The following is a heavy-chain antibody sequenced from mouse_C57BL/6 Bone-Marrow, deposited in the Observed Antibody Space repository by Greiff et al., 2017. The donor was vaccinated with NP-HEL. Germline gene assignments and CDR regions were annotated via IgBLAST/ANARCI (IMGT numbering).Heavy chain of an antibody. CDR2: IRHTANGNTS. D-gene: IGHD2-1*01. J-gene: IGHJ1*03. V-gene: IGHV7-3*01. CDR1: GFTFTDYY. Sequence: EVQLVESGGGLVQPGGSLSLSCAASGFTFTDYYMSWVRQPPGKALEWFGFIRHTANGNTSDYSASVKGRFTISRDNSQSILYLQMNALRAEDSATYYCARYIDYGNYWYFDVWGTGTTVTVSS. CDR3: ARYIDYGNYWYFDV.